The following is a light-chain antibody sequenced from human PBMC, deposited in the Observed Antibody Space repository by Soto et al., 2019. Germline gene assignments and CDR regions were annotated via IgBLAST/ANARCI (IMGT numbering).Light chain of an antibody. J-gene: IGLJ2*01. Sequence: QSVLTQPPSASGTPGQRVTISCSGSSCNIGSNYVFWYQQLPGTAPKLLIYRNNHRPSGVPDRFSCSKSCTSASLAISGLRSEDEDDYYCAAWDDSLSGLVFGGGTKLTVL. CDR1: SCNIGSNY. CDR2: RNN. V-gene: IGLV1-47*01. CDR3: AAWDDSLSGLV.